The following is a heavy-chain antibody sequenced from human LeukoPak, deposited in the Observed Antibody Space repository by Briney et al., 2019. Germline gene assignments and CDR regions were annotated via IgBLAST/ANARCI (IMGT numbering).Heavy chain of an antibody. V-gene: IGHV4-38-2*02. CDR2: IYHSGST. D-gene: IGHD1-26*01. CDR1: GYSISSGYY. J-gene: IGHJ4*02. CDR3: AGEAGGGSYNLDY. Sequence: PSETLSLTCAVSGYSISSGYYWGWIRQPPGKGLEWIGSIYHSGSTYYNPSLKSRVTISVDTSKNQFSLKLSSVTAADTAVYYCAGEAGGGSYNLDYWGQGTLVTVSS.